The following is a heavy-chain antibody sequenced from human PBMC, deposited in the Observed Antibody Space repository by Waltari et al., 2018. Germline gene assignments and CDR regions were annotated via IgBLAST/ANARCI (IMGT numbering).Heavy chain of an antibody. CDR1: GGSFSGYY. CDR2: INHSGST. J-gene: IGHJ5*02. CDR3: AREGLGGYSYGHRDNWFDP. D-gene: IGHD5-18*01. Sequence: QVQLQQWGAGLLKPSETLSLTCAVYGGSFSGYYWSWIRQPPGKGLEWIGEINHSGSTNYNPSLKSRVTISVDTSKNQFSLKLSSVTAADTAVYYCAREGLGGYSYGHRDNWFDPWGQGTLVTVSS. V-gene: IGHV4-34*01.